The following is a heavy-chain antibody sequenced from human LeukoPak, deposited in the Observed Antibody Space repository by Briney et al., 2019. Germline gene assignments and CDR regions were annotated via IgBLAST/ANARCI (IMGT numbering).Heavy chain of an antibody. CDR1: GFSFDDYA. CDR2: INWNSGSI. Sequence: GGSLRLSCAASGFSFDDYAMHWVRQAPGKGLEWVSGINWNSGSIDYAESVKGRFTISRDNAKNSLYLQINSLRAEDTALYYCAKDMMAIVGGTTSAFDMWGQGTMVAVSS. J-gene: IGHJ3*02. CDR3: AKDMMAIVGGTTSAFDM. V-gene: IGHV3-9*01. D-gene: IGHD1-26*01.